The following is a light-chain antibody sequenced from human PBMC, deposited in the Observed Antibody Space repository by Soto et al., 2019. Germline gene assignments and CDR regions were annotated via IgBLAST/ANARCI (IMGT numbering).Light chain of an antibody. V-gene: IGLV7-46*01. J-gene: IGLJ2*01. CDR3: LLSYSGARPVV. CDR2: DTS. CDR1: TGAVTSGRD. Sequence: QAVVTQEPSLTVSPGGTVTLTCGSSTGAVTSGRDPYWFQQKPGQAPRTLIYDTSNIHSWTPARFSGSLLGGKAALTLSGAQPEDEAEYYCLLSYSGARPVVFGGGTKLTVL.